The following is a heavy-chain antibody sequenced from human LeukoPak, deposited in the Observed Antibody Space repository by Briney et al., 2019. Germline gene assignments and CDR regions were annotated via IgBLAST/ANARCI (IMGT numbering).Heavy chain of an antibody. CDR2: ISSDGGNI. CDR3: ARDRGPTIAVPYYFDF. Sequence: GGSLRLSCAASGFSFSSFAFHWVRQAPGKGLEGVAVISSDGGNIYYADSVTGRTLISRDNSKNTLYLLFYSLKPEDTAVYYCARDRGPTIAVPYYFDFWGQGTVVTVS. J-gene: IGHJ4*02. D-gene: IGHD6-19*01. V-gene: IGHV3-30*04. CDR1: GFSFSSFA.